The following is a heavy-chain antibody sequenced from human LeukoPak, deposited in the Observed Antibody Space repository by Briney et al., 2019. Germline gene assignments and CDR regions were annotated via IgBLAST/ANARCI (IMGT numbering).Heavy chain of an antibody. V-gene: IGHV4-39*01. CDR1: GGSISSSSYY. CDR2: IYYSGST. Sequence: SETLSLTCTVSGGSISSSSYYWGWIRQPPGKGLEWIGSIYYSGSTYYNPSLKSRVTISVDTSKNQFSLKLSSVTAADTAVYYCARLWADYGETLKSPDYWGQETLVTVSS. CDR3: ARLWADYGETLKSPDY. D-gene: IGHD4-17*01. J-gene: IGHJ4*02.